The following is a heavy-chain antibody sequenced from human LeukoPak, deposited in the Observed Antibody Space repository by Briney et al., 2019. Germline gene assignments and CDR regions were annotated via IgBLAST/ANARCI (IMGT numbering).Heavy chain of an antibody. Sequence: ASVKVSCKASGYTFTSYGISWVRQAPGQGLEWMGWISAYNGNTNYAQKLQSRVTMTTDTSTSTAYMELRSLRSDDTAVYYCAIKWLQFDWFDPWGQGTLVTVSS. J-gene: IGHJ5*02. CDR1: GYTFTSYG. CDR2: ISAYNGNT. CDR3: AIKWLQFDWFDP. V-gene: IGHV1-18*01. D-gene: IGHD5-24*01.